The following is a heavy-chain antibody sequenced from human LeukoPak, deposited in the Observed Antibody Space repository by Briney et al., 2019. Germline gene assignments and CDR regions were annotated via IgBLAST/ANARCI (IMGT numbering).Heavy chain of an antibody. V-gene: IGHV3-23*01. Sequence: PGRSLRLSCAASGFTFSSYAMSWVRQAPGKGLEWVSAISGSGGSTYYADSVKGRFTISRDNSKNTLYLQMNSLRAEDTAVYYCAKAPRGTMVRGPFDYWGQGTLVTVSS. CDR3: AKAPRGTMVRGPFDY. J-gene: IGHJ4*02. CDR1: GFTFSSYA. CDR2: ISGSGGST. D-gene: IGHD3-10*01.